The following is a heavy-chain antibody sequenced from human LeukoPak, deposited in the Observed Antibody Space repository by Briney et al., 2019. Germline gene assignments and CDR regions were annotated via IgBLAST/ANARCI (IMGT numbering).Heavy chain of an antibody. J-gene: IGHJ4*02. Sequence: PSETLSLTCTVSGGSMSSNSYYWGWIRQPPGKGLEWVGSLYYSGSTYYNPSLKSRVTVSVDTSKNQFSLKLSSVTAADTAVYYCARDYYDSSGYYLDYWGQGTLVTVSS. V-gene: IGHV4-39*02. CDR2: LYYSGST. CDR3: ARDYYDSSGYYLDY. CDR1: GGSMSSNSYY. D-gene: IGHD3-22*01.